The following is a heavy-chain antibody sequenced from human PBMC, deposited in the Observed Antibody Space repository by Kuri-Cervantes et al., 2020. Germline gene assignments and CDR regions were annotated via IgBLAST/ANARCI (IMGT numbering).Heavy chain of an antibody. D-gene: IGHD1-26*01. CDR1: GFTASSNY. CDR2: FYSGGST. V-gene: IGHV3-66*02. Sequence: GGSLRLSCEASGFTASSNYMSWVRQAPGKGREWFAVFYSGGSTYYAESVYGRFTLSRDNSKSTLYLQMNRLRAEDTAMYYCAKDLDSGSYGSLGDYWGQGTLVTVSS. CDR3: AKDLDSGSYGSLGDY. J-gene: IGHJ4*02.